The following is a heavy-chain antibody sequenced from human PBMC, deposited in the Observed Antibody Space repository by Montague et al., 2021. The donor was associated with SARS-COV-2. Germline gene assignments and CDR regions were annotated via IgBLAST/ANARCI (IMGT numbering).Heavy chain of an antibody. J-gene: IGHJ6*02. CDR3: ARSTVTNSPFGFSNKLRSRYNGMDV. CDR2: IYDSGST. CDR1: GGSISSSNYY. V-gene: IGHV4-39*07. Sequence: SETLSLTCTVSGGSISSSNYYWDWIRQPPGKGLEWIGSIYDSGSTYYNPSLKSRVTIAVDTSKNKVSLKLTSVTAADTAVFYCARSTVTNSPFGFSNKLRSRYNGMDVWGQGTTVTVSS. D-gene: IGHD4-17*01.